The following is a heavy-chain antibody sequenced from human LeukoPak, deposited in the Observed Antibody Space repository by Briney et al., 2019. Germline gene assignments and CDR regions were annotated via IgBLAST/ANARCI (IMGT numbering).Heavy chain of an antibody. D-gene: IGHD3-22*01. V-gene: IGHV3-48*03. CDR2: ISSSGSTI. CDR3: ASQARSWDSSGYYDAFDI. CDR1: GFTFSSYE. Sequence: GGSLRLSCAASGFTFSSYEMNWVRQAPGKGLQWVSYISSSGSTIKYADSVKGRFTISRDNAKNSLYLQMNSLRAEDTAVYYCASQARSWDSSGYYDAFDIWGQGTMVTVSS. J-gene: IGHJ3*02.